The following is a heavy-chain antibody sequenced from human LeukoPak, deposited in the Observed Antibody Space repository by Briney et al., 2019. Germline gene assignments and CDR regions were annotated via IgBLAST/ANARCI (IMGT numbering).Heavy chain of an antibody. CDR3: AKEARGQGGYTDY. CDR1: GFTFSSYG. D-gene: IGHD6-13*01. V-gene: IGHV3-30*18. J-gene: IGHJ4*02. CDR2: ISYDGSNK. Sequence: PGGSLRLSCAASGFTFSSYGMHWVRQAPGKGPEWVAVISYDGSNKYYADSVKGRFTISRDNSKNTLYLQMNSLRAEDTAVYYCAKEARGQGGYTDYWGQGTLVTVSS.